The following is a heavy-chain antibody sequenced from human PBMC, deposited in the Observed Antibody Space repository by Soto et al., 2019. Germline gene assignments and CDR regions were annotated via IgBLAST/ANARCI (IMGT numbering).Heavy chain of an antibody. CDR3: AIRTVGGYFDL. J-gene: IGHJ2*01. CDR2: IRGSGGST. Sequence: EVQLLESGGGLVQPGGSLRLSCAASGFTFSSYAMNWVRQAPGKGLEWVSVIRGSGGSTYYADAVKGRFTIARDNSKNTLDVQRNRRSAEDTAVYYGAIRTVGGYFDLWGRGTLVTVSS. V-gene: IGHV3-23*01. D-gene: IGHD1-26*01. CDR1: GFTFSSYA.